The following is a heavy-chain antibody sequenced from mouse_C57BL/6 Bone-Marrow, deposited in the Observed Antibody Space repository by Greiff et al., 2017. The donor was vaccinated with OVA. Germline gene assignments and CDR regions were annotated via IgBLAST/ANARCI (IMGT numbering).Heavy chain of an antibody. Sequence: EVQRVESGGGLVKPGGSLKLSCAASGFTFSSYTMSWVRQTPEKRLEWVATISGGGGNTYYPDSVKGRFTISRDNAKNTLYLQMSSLRSEDTALYYCARQEAAYWGQGTLVTVSA. V-gene: IGHV5-9*01. CDR1: GFTFSSYT. CDR3: ARQEAAY. CDR2: ISGGGGNT. J-gene: IGHJ3*01.